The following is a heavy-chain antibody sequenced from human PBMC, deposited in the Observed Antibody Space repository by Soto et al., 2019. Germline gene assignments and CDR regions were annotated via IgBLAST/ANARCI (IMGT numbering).Heavy chain of an antibody. J-gene: IGHJ5*02. D-gene: IGHD3-3*01. CDR2: INHSGST. V-gene: IGHV4-34*01. Sequence: SETLSLTCAVYGGPFSGYYWSWIRQPPGKGLEWIGEINHSGSTNYNPSLKSRVTISVDTSKNQFSLKLSSVTAADTAVYYCARRYYLKSITIFGVVTDWWFDPWGQGTLVTVSS. CDR1: GGPFSGYY. CDR3: ARRYYLKSITIFGVVTDWWFDP.